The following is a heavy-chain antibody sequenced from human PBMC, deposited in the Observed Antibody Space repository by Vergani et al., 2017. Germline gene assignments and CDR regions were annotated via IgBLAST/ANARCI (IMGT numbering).Heavy chain of an antibody. V-gene: IGHV3-23*01. CDR3: AKARDPNCKGGNCYSYYCGLYL. CDR1: GFTLPSYA. CDR2: ISGSGGNT. D-gene: IGHD2-15*01. J-gene: IGHJ6*02. Sequence: EVQLLESGGGLVQPGGSLRLSCGASGFTLPSYAMTWLRQAPRKGVEWVSAISGSGGNTFYTDSVKGRFTISRDNSKDTLYLQMNSLRVEDTAIYYRAKARDPNCKGGNCYSYYCGLYLWGQGTTGTVSS.